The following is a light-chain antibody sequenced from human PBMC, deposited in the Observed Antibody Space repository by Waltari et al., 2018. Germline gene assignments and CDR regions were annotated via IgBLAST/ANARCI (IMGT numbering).Light chain of an antibody. CDR2: WAS. V-gene: IGKV4-1*01. CDR1: QSVLYISTHKNY. Sequence: DIVMTQSPDSLAVSLGERATFNCTSSQSVLYISTHKNYLAWYQQKPGQPPKLLIHWASIQESGVPDRFSGSGSGTDFTLTISRLGPEDFAVYYCQKYGSPWTFGQGTKVEIK. CDR3: QKYGSPWT. J-gene: IGKJ1*01.